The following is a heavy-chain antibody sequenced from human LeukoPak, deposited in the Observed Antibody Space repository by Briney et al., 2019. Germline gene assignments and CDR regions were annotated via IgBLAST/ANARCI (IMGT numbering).Heavy chain of an antibody. J-gene: IGHJ6*03. Sequence: TSETLSLTCTVSGGSISSGSYYWSWIRQPAGKGLEWIGRIYTSGSTNYNPSLKSRVTIPVDTSKNQFSLKLSSVTAADTAVYYCARDRYDSGWYGAYYYYMDVWGKGTTVTISS. CDR1: GGSISSGSYY. V-gene: IGHV4-61*02. CDR3: ARDRYDSGWYGAYYYYMDV. CDR2: IYTSGST. D-gene: IGHD6-19*01.